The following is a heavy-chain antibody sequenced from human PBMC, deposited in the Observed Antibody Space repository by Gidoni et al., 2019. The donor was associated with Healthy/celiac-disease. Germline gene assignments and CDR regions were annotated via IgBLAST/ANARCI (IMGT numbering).Heavy chain of an antibody. Sequence: EVQLVESGGGLVKPGGSLRLSCAASGFTSSTYSMNWVRQAPGKALEWVSSISSSSSYIYYANSVKGQFTISRDNAKSSLYLQMNSLRAEDTAVYYCARAPYYYDSSGYPYWYFDLWGRGTLVTVSS. CDR3: ARAPYYYDSSGYPYWYFDL. V-gene: IGHV3-21*01. J-gene: IGHJ2*01. D-gene: IGHD3-22*01. CDR1: GFTSSTYS. CDR2: ISSSSSYI.